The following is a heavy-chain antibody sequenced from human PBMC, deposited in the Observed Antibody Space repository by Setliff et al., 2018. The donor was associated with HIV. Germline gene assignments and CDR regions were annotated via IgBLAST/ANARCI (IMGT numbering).Heavy chain of an antibody. CDR2: MNPNSGNT. CDR1: GYTFTSYD. Sequence: ASVKVSCKASGYTFTSYDINWVRQATGQGLEWMAWMNPNSGNTGYTQKFQGRVTITRNTSITTAYMELSSLRSEDTAIYYCARGSSGFRSGSYYNTFIDYWGQGTLVTVSS. J-gene: IGHJ4*02. V-gene: IGHV1-8*03. CDR3: ARGSSGFRSGSYYNTFIDY. D-gene: IGHD3-10*01.